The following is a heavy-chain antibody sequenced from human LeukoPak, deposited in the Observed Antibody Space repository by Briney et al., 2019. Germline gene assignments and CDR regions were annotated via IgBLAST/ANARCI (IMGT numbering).Heavy chain of an antibody. J-gene: IGHJ4*02. CDR2: LNPNSGGT. CDR1: GSTFTVYY. D-gene: IGHD2-2*01. CDR3: ARGPRIVVVPAAKRDFDY. Sequence: ASVQVSCKASGSTFTVYYMHWVRQAPGQGLEWMGWLNPNSGGTNYAQKFQGRVTMTRDTSISTAYMELSRLRSDDTAVYYCARGPRIVVVPAAKRDFDYWGQGTLVTVPS. V-gene: IGHV1-2*02.